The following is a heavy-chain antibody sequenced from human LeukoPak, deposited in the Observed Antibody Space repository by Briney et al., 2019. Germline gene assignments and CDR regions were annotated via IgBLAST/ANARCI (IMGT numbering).Heavy chain of an antibody. CDR1: GGSVSSGSYY. J-gene: IGHJ3*02. D-gene: IGHD3-9*01. CDR2: IYYSGST. CDR3: ARDRASDILTGDAFDI. V-gene: IGHV4-61*01. Sequence: SETLSLTCTVSGGSVSSGSYYWGWIRQPPGKGLEWIGYIYYSGSTNYNPSLKSRVTISVDTSKNQFSLKLSSVTAADTAVYYCARDRASDILTGDAFDIWGQGTMVTVSS.